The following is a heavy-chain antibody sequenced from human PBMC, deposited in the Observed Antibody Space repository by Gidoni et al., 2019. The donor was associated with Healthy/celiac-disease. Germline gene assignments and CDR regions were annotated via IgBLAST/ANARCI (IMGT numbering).Heavy chain of an antibody. V-gene: IGHV4-39*01. Sequence: QPQLQESGPVLVQTSETLSLPCTVSVGSLSSSSYYWGWIRQPPGQGLELIGSIYYSGSNAYNPSLKSRVTISVDTSKNQFSLKLSFVTAADTAVYYCARLAGYCTNGVCYYLDYWGQGTLVTVSS. CDR3: ARLAGYCTNGVCYYLDY. CDR2: IYYSGSN. D-gene: IGHD2-8*01. CDR1: VGSLSSSSYY. J-gene: IGHJ4*02.